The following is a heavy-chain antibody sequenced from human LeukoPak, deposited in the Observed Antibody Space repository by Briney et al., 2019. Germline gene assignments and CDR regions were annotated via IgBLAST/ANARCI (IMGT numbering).Heavy chain of an antibody. CDR2: IYHTGGT. CDR3: ARHVKGSTHGFDP. V-gene: IGHV4-30-2*01. J-gene: IGHJ5*02. CDR1: GGSISSGDYS. Sequence: SQTLSLTCAVSGGSISSGDYSWSWVRQPPGKGLEWIGYIYHTGGTFYNPSLKSRVTMSADRSKNQFSLKLSSVTAADTAVYYCARHVKGSTHGFDPWGQGTLVTVSS. D-gene: IGHD2/OR15-2a*01.